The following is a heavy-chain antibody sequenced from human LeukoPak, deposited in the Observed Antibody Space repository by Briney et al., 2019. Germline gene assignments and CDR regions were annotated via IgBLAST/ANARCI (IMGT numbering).Heavy chain of an antibody. CDR2: ISDSGDNT. J-gene: IGHJ5*02. V-gene: IGHV3-23*01. Sequence: SGGSLRLSCAASGFTFNGYAMNWVRQAPGKGLEWVSAISDSGDNTYYADSVRGRFTISRDNSMNTLYLQMNTLRAEDTAVYYCAKAPRSSGAPENNWFDPWGQGTLVTVSS. CDR3: AKAPRSSGAPENNWFDP. CDR1: GFTFNGYA. D-gene: IGHD1-26*01.